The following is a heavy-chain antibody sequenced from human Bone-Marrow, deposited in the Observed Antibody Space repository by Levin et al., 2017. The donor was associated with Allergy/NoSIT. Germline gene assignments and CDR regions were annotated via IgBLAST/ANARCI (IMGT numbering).Heavy chain of an antibody. V-gene: IGHV1-8*02. CDR3: ARGDILCTSASCYNY. D-gene: IGHD2-2*01. J-gene: IGHJ4*02. Sequence: ASVKVSCKASGYSFINYDINWVRQVPGQGLEWMGWMNPNSGNTGYAQRFQGRVTMAEDTSINTAYMELSSLRPEDTAVYYCARGDILCTSASCYNYWGQGTLVTVSS. CDR1: GYSFINYD. CDR2: MNPNSGNT.